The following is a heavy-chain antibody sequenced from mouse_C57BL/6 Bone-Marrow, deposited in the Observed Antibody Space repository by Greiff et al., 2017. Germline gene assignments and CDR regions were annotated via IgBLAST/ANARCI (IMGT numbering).Heavy chain of an antibody. Sequence: DVKLVESGGDLVKPGGSLKLSCAASGFTFSSYGMSWVRQTPDKRLEWVANISSGGSSTYYPDSVKGRFTISRDNAKNTLFLQMSSRKSEDTAMYYCARRGFSWVAYWGQGTRVTVTA. CDR2: ISSGGSST. CDR3: ARRGFSWVAY. J-gene: IGHJ3*01. V-gene: IGHV5-6*02. CDR1: GFTFSSYG.